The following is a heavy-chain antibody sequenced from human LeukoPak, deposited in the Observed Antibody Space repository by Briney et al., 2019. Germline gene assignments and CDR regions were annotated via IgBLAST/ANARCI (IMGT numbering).Heavy chain of an antibody. D-gene: IGHD3-3*01. V-gene: IGHV4-39*01. CDR3: ARVRADYSFDY. CDR1: SGSTSTTSYY. J-gene: IGHJ4*02. Sequence: SETLSLTCTVSSGSTSTTSYYWDWIRQPPGKGLEWIGSVFYSGSTYYNPSLKSRVTISVDTSENQFSLKPTSVTAADTAVYYCARVRADYSFDYWGQGTLVTVSS. CDR2: VFYSGST.